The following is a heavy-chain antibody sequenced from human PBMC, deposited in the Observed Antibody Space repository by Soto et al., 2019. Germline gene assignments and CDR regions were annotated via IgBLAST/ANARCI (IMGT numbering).Heavy chain of an antibody. CDR2: ISYDGSNK. CDR3: AKVYSDHHGPSLLDY. J-gene: IGHJ4*02. CDR1: GFTFSSYG. V-gene: IGHV3-30*18. D-gene: IGHD5-12*01. Sequence: QVHLVESGGAVVQPGRSLRLSCAASGFTFSSYGMHWVRQAPGKGLEWVAVISYDGSNKYCADSVKGRFTISRDYSKNTLYLEMNSLRAEDTAVYYCAKVYSDHHGPSLLDYWGQGTLVTVSS.